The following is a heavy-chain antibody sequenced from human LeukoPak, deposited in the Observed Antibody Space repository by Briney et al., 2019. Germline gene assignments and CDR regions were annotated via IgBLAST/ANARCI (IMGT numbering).Heavy chain of an antibody. CDR2: ISSSSSYT. Sequence: PGGSLRLSCAASGFTFSDYYMSWIRQAPGKGLEWVSYISSSSSYTNYADPVKGRFTISGDNAKNSLYLQMNSLRAEDTSVYYCARRGDYPFDYWGQGTLVTVSS. CDR1: GFTFSDYY. J-gene: IGHJ4*02. D-gene: IGHD4-17*01. V-gene: IGHV3-11*06. CDR3: ARRGDYPFDY.